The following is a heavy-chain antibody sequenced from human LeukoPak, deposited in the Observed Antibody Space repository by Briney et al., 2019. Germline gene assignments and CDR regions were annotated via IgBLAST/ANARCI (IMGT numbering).Heavy chain of an antibody. CDR3: ARPTYSSGWYLKY. J-gene: IGHJ4*02. D-gene: IGHD6-19*01. V-gene: IGHV3-7*01. CDR1: GFTFSSYS. Sequence: GGSLRLSCAASGFTFSSYSMNWVRQAPGKGLEWVANIKQDGSEKYYVDSVKGRFTISRDNAKNSLYLQMNSLRAEDTAVYYCARPTYSSGWYLKYWGQGTLVTVSS. CDR2: IKQDGSEK.